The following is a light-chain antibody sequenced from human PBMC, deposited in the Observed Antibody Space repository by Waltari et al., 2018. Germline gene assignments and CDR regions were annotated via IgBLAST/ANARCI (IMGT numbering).Light chain of an antibody. V-gene: IGLV3-1*01. CDR1: KLGQKN. CDR3: QAWDTSFVV. CDR2: QNS. Sequence: SYELTQPPSVPLSPGQTAIVTCSGDKLGQKNVCWYQQKPAQAPTLVIYQNSKRPSGIPERFSGSNSGNTAALTISGTQAVDEADYYCQAWDTSFVVFGGGTKVTVL. J-gene: IGLJ2*01.